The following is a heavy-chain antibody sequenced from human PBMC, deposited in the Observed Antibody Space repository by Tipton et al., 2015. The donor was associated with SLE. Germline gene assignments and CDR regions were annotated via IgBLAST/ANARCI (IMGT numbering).Heavy chain of an antibody. CDR1: GGSISSHY. Sequence: TLSLTCTVSGGSISSHYWSWIRQPPGKGLEWIGYIYYSGSTNYNPSIKSRVTISVDTSKNQFSLKLSSVTAADTAVYYCARDRHGLGAFDIWGQGTMVTVSS. CDR2: IYYSGST. V-gene: IGHV4-59*11. J-gene: IGHJ3*02. D-gene: IGHD4-17*01. CDR3: ARDRHGLGAFDI.